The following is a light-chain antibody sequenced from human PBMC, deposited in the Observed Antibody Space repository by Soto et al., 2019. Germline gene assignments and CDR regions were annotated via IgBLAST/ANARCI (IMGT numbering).Light chain of an antibody. V-gene: IGKV3-15*01. J-gene: IGKJ1*01. CDR2: GAS. CDR3: QQYNNWPPWT. Sequence: EIVMTQSPATLSVSPGERATLSCRASQSVSSNLAWYQQKPGQAPRLLIYGASTRAPGIPARFSGSGSGTEFTLTISSLQSEDFAVYNCQQYNNWPPWTFGQGTKVDIK. CDR1: QSVSSN.